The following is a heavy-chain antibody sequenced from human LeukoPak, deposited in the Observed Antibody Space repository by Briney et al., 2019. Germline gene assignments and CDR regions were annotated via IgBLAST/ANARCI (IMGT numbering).Heavy chain of an antibody. CDR2: IYHSGST. V-gene: IGHV4-30-2*01. Sequence: SETLSLTCAVSGGSISSGGYSWSWIRQPPGKGLEWIGYIYHSGSTYYNPSLKSRVTISVDRSKNHFSLKLSSVTAADTAVYYCARGSGTLGAFDIWGQGTMVTVSS. D-gene: IGHD1-7*01. CDR3: ARGSGTLGAFDI. CDR1: GGSISSGGYS. J-gene: IGHJ3*02.